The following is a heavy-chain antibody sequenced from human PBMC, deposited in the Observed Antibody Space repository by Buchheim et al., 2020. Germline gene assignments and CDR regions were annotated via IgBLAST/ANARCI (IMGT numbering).Heavy chain of an antibody. CDR1: GFTFSSYE. D-gene: IGHD3-3*01. Sequence: EVQLVESGGGLVQPGGSLRLSCAASGFTFSSYEMNWVRQAPGKGLEWVSYISSSGSTIYYADSVKGRFTISRDNAKKSLYMQMNSLRAEDTAVYYCARRGFTIFGVVIDYYFDYWGQGTL. CDR3: ARRGFTIFGVVIDYYFDY. CDR2: ISSSGSTI. V-gene: IGHV3-48*03. J-gene: IGHJ4*02.